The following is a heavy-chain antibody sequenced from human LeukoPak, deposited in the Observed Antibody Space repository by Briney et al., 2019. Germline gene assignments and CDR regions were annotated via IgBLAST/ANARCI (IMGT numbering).Heavy chain of an antibody. CDR2: IWYDGSEA. CDR3: ARSRGGSSSGVGDNFDY. J-gene: IGHJ4*02. V-gene: IGHV3-33*01. Sequence: PGGSLSLSCAASGFTFRSFGMHWVRQAPGKGLEWVALIWYDGSEAYYADPVKGRFTISRDSSKNMLYLQMNSLRVEDTAVYYCARSRGGSSSGVGDNFDYWGQGSLVTVSS. D-gene: IGHD6-6*01. CDR1: GFTFRSFG.